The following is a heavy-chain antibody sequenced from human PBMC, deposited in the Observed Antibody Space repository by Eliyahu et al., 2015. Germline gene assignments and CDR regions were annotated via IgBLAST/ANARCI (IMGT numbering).Heavy chain of an antibody. CDR1: GXSIXSYY. CDR3: ARTPGGPSYYYYGMDV. V-gene: IGHV4-59*01. CDR2: IYYSGST. D-gene: IGHD2-15*01. J-gene: IGHJ6*02. Sequence: QVQLQESGPGLVXPSETLSLTCTVSGXSIXSYYWSWIRQPPGKGLEWIGYIYYSGSTNYNPSLKSRVTISVDTSKNQFSLKLSSVTAADTAVYYCARTPGGPSYYYYGMDVWGQGTTVTVSS.